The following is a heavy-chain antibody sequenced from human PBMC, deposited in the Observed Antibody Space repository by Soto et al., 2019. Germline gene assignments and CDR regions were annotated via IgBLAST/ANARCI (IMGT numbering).Heavy chain of an antibody. CDR3: STPAELLVTAILNGIAL. CDR2: IIPIFAAP. CDR1: GGTLSNTA. V-gene: IGHV1-69*01. D-gene: IGHD2-21*02. Sequence: QVPLVQSGAEVKKPGSSVKVSCKASGGTLSNTAFICVRQAPGTGLEWMGGIIPIFAAPNYAQKFQGRLLISADDSASKAYMEQNTVPSEAPAVSYCSTPAELLVTAILNGIALWGPGTLVTFSS. J-gene: IGHJ4*02.